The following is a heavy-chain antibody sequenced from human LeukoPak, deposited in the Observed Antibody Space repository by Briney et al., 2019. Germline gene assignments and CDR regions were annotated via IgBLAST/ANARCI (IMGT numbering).Heavy chain of an antibody. J-gene: IGHJ4*02. V-gene: IGHV4-59*01. CDR1: GGSISGSY. Sequence: PSETLSLTCTVSGGSISGSYLSWIRQPPGKGLEWIAYMYNSGSTNYNPSLKSRVTISIDTSKNQFSLKLSSLTAADTAIYYCARGIESYGDYGYWGQGILVTVSS. CDR2: MYNSGST. CDR3: ARGIESYGDYGY. D-gene: IGHD4-17*01.